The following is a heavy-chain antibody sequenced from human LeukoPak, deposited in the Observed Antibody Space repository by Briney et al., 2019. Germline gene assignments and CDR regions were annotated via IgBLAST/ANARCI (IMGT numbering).Heavy chain of an antibody. CDR3: AKDPSIAVAGTYDAFDI. V-gene: IGHV3-23*01. D-gene: IGHD6-19*01. CDR1: GFTFSSYG. J-gene: IGHJ3*02. Sequence: GGSLRLSCAASGFTFSSYGMHWVRQAPGKGLEWVSAISGSGGSTYYADSVKGRFTISRDNSKNTLYLQMNSLRAEDTAVYYCAKDPSIAVAGTYDAFDIWGQGTMVTVSS. CDR2: ISGSGGST.